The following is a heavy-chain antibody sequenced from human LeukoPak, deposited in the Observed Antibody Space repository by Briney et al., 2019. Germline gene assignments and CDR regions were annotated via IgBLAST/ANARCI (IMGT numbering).Heavy chain of an antibody. J-gene: IGHJ4*02. CDR1: GPSFSSFA. D-gene: IGHD3-16*01. Sequence: GRSLRLSRAASGPSFSSFAMSWVRQGPARGLEWVSSIRGNGDTFYADSVKGRFTLFSDSSTNTVYFQLNNLRVEDTAIYYCAKASWVSSTDAVRWGQGTLVTVSS. CDR2: IRGNGDT. CDR3: AKASWVSSTDAVR. V-gene: IGHV3-23*01.